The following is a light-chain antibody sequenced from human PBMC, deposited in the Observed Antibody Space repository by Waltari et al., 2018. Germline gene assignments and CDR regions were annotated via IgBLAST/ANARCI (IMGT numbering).Light chain of an antibody. J-gene: IGLJ3*02. Sequence: QSALTQPASVSGSPEQSITISCTGTDSDIVPYNYVSWYQQHPGRAPHLIIYGVSDRPSGVSNRFSGSKSGHTASLTISGLQAEDEADYYCSSFTRSRTWLFGGGTKVTVL. CDR1: DSDIVPYNY. CDR2: GVS. V-gene: IGLV2-14*03. CDR3: SSFTRSRTWL.